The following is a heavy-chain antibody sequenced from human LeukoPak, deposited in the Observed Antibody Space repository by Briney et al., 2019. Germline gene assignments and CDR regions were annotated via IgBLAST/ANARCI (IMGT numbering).Heavy chain of an antibody. Sequence: GASVKVSCKVSGYTLTELSMHWVRQAPGQGLEWMGWINPNSGGTNYAQKFQGRVTMTRDTSISTAYMELSRLRSDDTAVYYCAREDTALDWGQGTLVTVSS. CDR2: INPNSGGT. CDR3: AREDTALD. J-gene: IGHJ4*02. V-gene: IGHV1-2*02. D-gene: IGHD5-18*01. CDR1: GYTLTELS.